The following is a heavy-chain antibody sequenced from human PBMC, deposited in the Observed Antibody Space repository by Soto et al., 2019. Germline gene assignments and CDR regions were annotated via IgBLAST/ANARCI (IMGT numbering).Heavy chain of an antibody. CDR3: ARRYCSSTSCQRRSVTPFLKEVSGNYGMDV. Sequence: PSETLSLTCAVYGGSFSGYYWSWIRQPPGKGLEWIGEINHSGSTNYNPSLKSRVTISVDTSKNQFSLKLSSVTAADTAVYYCARRYCSSTSCQRRSVTPFLKEVSGNYGMDVWGQGTTVTVSS. CDR2: INHSGST. CDR1: GGSFSGYY. D-gene: IGHD2-2*01. J-gene: IGHJ6*02. V-gene: IGHV4-34*01.